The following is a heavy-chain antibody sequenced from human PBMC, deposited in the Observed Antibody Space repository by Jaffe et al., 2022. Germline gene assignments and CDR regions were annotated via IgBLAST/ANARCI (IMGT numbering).Heavy chain of an antibody. CDR1: GYTFTSYA. J-gene: IGHJ5*02. V-gene: IGHV1-3*01. Sequence: QVQLVQSGAEVKKPGASVKVSCKASGYTFTSYAMHWVRQAPGQRLEWMGWINAGNGNTKYSQKFQGRVTITRDTSASTAYMELSSLRSEDTAVYYCARDNPGLGAWSPGIVWFDPWGQGTLVTVSS. CDR2: INAGNGNT. D-gene: IGHD3-16*01. CDR3: ARDNPGLGAWSPGIVWFDP.